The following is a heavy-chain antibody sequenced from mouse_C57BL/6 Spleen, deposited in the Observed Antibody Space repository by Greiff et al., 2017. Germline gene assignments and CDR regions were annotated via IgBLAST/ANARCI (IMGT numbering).Heavy chain of an antibody. V-gene: IGHV1-64*01. D-gene: IGHD1-1*01. Sequence: VQLQQPGAELVKPGASVKLSCKASGYTFTSYWMHWVQQRPGQGLEWIGMIHPNSGSTNYNEKFKSKATLTVDKSSSTAYMQLSSLTSEDSAGYYCAIRGITTVVATDYWGQGTTLTVSS. CDR1: GYTFTSYW. CDR2: IHPNSGST. CDR3: AIRGITTVVATDY. J-gene: IGHJ2*01.